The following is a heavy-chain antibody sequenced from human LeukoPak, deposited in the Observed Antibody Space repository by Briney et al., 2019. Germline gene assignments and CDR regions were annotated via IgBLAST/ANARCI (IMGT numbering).Heavy chain of an antibody. CDR3: ARDLFPDIVVVPAAHPYYFDY. CDR1: GYTFSSYG. CDR2: ISAYNGNT. V-gene: IGHV1-18*01. Sequence: ASVKVSCKASGYTFSSYGISWVRQAPGQGLEWMGWISAYNGNTNYAQKLQGRVTMTTDTSTSTAYMELRSLRSDDTAVYYCARDLFPDIVVVPAAHPYYFDYWGQGTLVTVSS. J-gene: IGHJ4*02. D-gene: IGHD2-2*01.